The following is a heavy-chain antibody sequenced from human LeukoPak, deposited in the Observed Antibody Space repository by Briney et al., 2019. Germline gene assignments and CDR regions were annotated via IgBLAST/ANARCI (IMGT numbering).Heavy chain of an antibody. J-gene: IGHJ4*02. CDR1: GGSISSGGYS. D-gene: IGHD3-3*01. Sequence: SETLSLTCAVSGGSISSGGYSWSWIRQPPGKGLEWIGYIYHSGSTYYNPSLKSRVTISVDRSKNQFSLKLGSVTAADTAVYYCARGSFRPRYYDFWSGFDYWGQGTLVTVSS. CDR2: IYHSGST. CDR3: ARGSFRPRYYDFWSGFDY. V-gene: IGHV4-30-2*01.